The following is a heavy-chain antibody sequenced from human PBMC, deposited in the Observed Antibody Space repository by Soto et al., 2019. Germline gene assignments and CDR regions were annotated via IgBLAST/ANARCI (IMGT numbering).Heavy chain of an antibody. D-gene: IGHD1-1*01. Sequence: GGSLRLSCEASGFMFGISAMQWVSQAPGKGLEWVSGIWLEGSERYYSDSVKGRFTISRDNSRNTLFLQMNSLRVEDTAVYFCARDGSGTTSYLASWGQGTLVTVSS. CDR3: ARDGSGTTSYLAS. CDR2: IWLEGSER. J-gene: IGHJ5*01. V-gene: IGHV3-33*01. CDR1: GFMFGISA.